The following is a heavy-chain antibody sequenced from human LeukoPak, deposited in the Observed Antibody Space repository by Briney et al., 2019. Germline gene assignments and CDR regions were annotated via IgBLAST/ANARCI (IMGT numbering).Heavy chain of an antibody. Sequence: GASVKVSCKASGYTFTSYGISWVRQAPGQGLEWMGWISAYNGNTNYAQKLQGRVTMTTDTSTSTAYMELRSLRSDDTAVYYCARSGRFVVPTTEGAFDIWGQGTMVTVSS. V-gene: IGHV1-18*01. CDR2: ISAYNGNT. D-gene: IGHD2-21*01. CDR3: ARSGRFVVPTTEGAFDI. J-gene: IGHJ3*02. CDR1: GYTFTSYG.